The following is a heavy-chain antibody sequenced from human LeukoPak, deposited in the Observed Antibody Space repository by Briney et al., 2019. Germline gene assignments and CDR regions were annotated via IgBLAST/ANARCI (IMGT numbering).Heavy chain of an antibody. CDR1: GGPISSCSYY. Sequence: SETLSLPCTVSGGPISSCSYYWGWIRQPPGKGLEWVESYYYSGSPYYNPSLKSRVNIYVDTTKNQFSLKLSAVSAAGTALYSCARHCKGGMMVAPLDCWGQGALVTVSS. D-gene: IGHD3-10*01. J-gene: IGHJ4*02. CDR2: YYYSGSP. V-gene: IGHV4-39*01. CDR3: ARHCKGGMMVAPLDC.